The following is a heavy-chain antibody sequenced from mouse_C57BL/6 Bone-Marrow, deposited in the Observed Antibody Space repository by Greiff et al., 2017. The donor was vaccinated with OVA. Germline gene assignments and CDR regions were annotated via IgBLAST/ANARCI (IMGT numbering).Heavy chain of an antibody. Sequence: EVQRVESGGGLVKPGGSLKLSCAASGFTFSSYTMSWVRQTPEKRLEWVATISGGGGNTYYPDSVKGRFTISRDNAKNTLYLQMSSLRSEDTALYYCARHPGSSYWYFDVWGTGTTVTVSS. CDR1: GFTFSSYT. J-gene: IGHJ1*03. D-gene: IGHD1-1*01. CDR3: ARHPGSSYWYFDV. CDR2: ISGGGGNT. V-gene: IGHV5-9*01.